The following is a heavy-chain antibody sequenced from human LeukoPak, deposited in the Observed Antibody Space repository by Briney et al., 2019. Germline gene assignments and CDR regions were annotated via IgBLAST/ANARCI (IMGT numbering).Heavy chain of an antibody. V-gene: IGHV4-34*01. CDR2: INHSGSI. D-gene: IGHD3-22*01. Sequence: SETLSLTCAVYGGSFSGYYWSWIRQPPGKGLEWIGEINHSGSINYNPSLKSRVTISVDTSKNQFSLKLSSVTAADTAVYYCARGRLYYYDSSGYYYLDYWGQGTLVTVSS. CDR1: GGSFSGYY. CDR3: ARGRLYYYDSSGYYYLDY. J-gene: IGHJ4*02.